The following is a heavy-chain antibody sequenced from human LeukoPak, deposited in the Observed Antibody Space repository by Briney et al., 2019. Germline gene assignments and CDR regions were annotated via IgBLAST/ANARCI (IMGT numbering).Heavy chain of an antibody. J-gene: IGHJ6*02. CDR1: GFTFSSYG. Sequence: GGSLRLSCAASGFTFSSYGMHWVRQAPGKGLEWVAFIWYDGSNKYYADSVKGRFTISRDNSKNTLYLQMNSLRAEDTAVYYCARETYYYGSGTQEVGMDVWGQGTTVTVSS. CDR3: ARETYYYGSGTQEVGMDV. CDR2: IWYDGSNK. D-gene: IGHD3-10*01. V-gene: IGHV3-33*01.